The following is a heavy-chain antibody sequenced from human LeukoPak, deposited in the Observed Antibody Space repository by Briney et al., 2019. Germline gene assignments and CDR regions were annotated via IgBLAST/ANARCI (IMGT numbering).Heavy chain of an antibody. CDR2: INAGNGNT. Sequence: ASVKVSCKASGYTFTSYAMHRVRQAPGQRLEWMGWINAGNGNTKYSQKFQGRVTITRDTSASTAYMELSSLRSEDTAVYYCARVLNYYDSSGYYPFDYWGQGTLVTVSS. D-gene: IGHD3-22*01. CDR1: GYTFTSYA. CDR3: ARVLNYYDSSGYYPFDY. V-gene: IGHV1-3*01. J-gene: IGHJ4*02.